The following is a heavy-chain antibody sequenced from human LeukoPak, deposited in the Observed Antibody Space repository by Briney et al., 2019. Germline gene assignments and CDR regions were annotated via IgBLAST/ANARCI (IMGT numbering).Heavy chain of an antibody. CDR1: GFTFSSDA. D-gene: IGHD2-15*01. Sequence: PGGSLRLSCAASGFTFSSDAMSWVRQAPGKGLEWVSVISGGGDFIYYADSVKGRFTISRDNSKNTLYLQMNSLRAEDTAVYYCAKDWVVVAASYWGQGTLVTVSS. CDR2: ISGGGDFI. V-gene: IGHV3-23*01. CDR3: AKDWVVVAASY. J-gene: IGHJ4*02.